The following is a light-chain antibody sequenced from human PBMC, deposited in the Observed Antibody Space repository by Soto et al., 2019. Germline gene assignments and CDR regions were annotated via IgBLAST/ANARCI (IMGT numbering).Light chain of an antibody. CDR1: SSNIGSNT. J-gene: IGLJ1*01. V-gene: IGLV1-44*01. CDR3: AAWDDSLNGYV. Sequence: QLVLTQPPSASGTPGQRVTISCSGSSSNIGSNTVNWYQHLPGTAPKLLIYSDNQRPSGVPDRFSGSKSGTSASLAISGLQSEDEADYYCAAWDDSLNGYVFGTGTKLTVL. CDR2: SDN.